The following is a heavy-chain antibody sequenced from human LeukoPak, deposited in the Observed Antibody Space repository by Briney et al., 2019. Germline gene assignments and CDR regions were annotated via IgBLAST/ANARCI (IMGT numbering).Heavy chain of an antibody. CDR2: KHYSGST. CDR1: GGSLSSSSYY. CDR3: ARGFDSSGNYLNY. D-gene: IGHD3-10*01. Sequence: SETLSLTCTVSGGSLSSSSYYWCWIRQPPGKGLEWIGNKHYSGSTYYNPSLKSRVTISLDTSKNQFSLKLSSVTAADTAVYYCARGFDSSGNYLNYWGQGTLFPVSS. J-gene: IGHJ4*02. V-gene: IGHV4-39*07.